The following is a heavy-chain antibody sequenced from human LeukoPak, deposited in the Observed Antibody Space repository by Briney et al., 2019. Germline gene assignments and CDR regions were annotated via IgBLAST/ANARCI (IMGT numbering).Heavy chain of an antibody. V-gene: IGHV3-21*04. CDR3: AKSSYAIPDY. Sequence: PGGSLRLSCAASGFTFSTYSMNWVRQAPGKGLEWVSSITRSSYIYYADSVKGRFTISRDNAKNSLYLQMNSLRAEDTAVYYCAKSSYAIPDYWGQGTLVTVSS. CDR2: ITRSSYI. CDR1: GFTFSTYS. J-gene: IGHJ4*02.